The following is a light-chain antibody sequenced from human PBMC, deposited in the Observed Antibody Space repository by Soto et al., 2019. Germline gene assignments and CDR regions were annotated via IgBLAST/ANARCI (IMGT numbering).Light chain of an antibody. CDR1: QSISDT. V-gene: IGKV3-20*01. CDR2: SAS. Sequence: EIVMTQSPATLSVSPGGSATLSCRASQSISDTLAWYQQKPGQAPRLLIYSASRGATGFPDRFSGSGSGTDFTLTITRLEPEDFAVYYCQHYGSLPPYNFGRGTKVDIK. J-gene: IGKJ2*01. CDR3: QHYGSLPPYN.